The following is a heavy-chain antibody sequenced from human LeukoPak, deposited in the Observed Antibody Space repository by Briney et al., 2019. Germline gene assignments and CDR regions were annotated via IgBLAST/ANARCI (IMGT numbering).Heavy chain of an antibody. J-gene: IGHJ3*02. V-gene: IGHV1-2*02. CDR2: INPNSGGT. CDR1: GYTFTGYY. D-gene: IGHD6-6*01. Sequence: ASVKVSCKASGYTFTGYYMHWVRQAPGQGLEWMGWINPNSGGTNYAQKFQGRVTMTRDTSISTAYMELSRLRSDDTAVYYCATSSIAARDPRKNAFDIWGQGTMVTVSS. CDR3: ATSSIAARDPRKNAFDI.